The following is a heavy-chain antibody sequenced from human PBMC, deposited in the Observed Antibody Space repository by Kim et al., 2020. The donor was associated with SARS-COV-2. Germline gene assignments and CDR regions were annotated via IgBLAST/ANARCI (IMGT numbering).Heavy chain of an antibody. J-gene: IGHJ4*02. Sequence: SYSPSLKGRVTLSLDTSRTQFSLKLSSVTAADTAIYYCVRVGYTYGYVDSWGQGTLVTVSS. D-gene: IGHD5-18*01. V-gene: IGHV4-30-2*04. CDR3: VRVGYTYGYVDS.